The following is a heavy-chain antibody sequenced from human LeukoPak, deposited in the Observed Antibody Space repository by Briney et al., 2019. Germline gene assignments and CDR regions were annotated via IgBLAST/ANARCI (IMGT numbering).Heavy chain of an antibody. CDR2: ITASGDST. CDR3: ARRDIVVVVSASDY. CDR1: GFTFSNYV. V-gene: IGHV3-23*01. J-gene: IGHJ4*02. Sequence: SLRLSCAASGFTFSNYVMIWVRQAPGKGLEWVSGITASGDSTYYGDSVKGRFTMSRDNSKNTVYLQMNSLRVDDTAVYYCARRDIVVVVSASDYWGQGTLVTVSS. D-gene: IGHD2-15*01.